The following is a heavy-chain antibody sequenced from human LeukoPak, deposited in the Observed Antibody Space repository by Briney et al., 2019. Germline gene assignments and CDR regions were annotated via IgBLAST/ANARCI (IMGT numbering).Heavy chain of an antibody. CDR3: ARGRQYYYDSSGHSDY. CDR2: IYYSGST. Sequence: PSETLSLTCTVSGGSISSSSYYWGWIRQPPGKGLEWIGSIYYSGSTYYNPSLKSRVTISVDTSKNQFSLKLSSVTAADTAVYYCARGRQYYYDSSGHSDYWGQGTLVTVSS. J-gene: IGHJ4*02. D-gene: IGHD3-22*01. CDR1: GGSISSSSYY. V-gene: IGHV4-39*07.